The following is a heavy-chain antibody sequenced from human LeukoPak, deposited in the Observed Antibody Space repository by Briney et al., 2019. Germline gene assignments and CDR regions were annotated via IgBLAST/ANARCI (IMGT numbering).Heavy chain of an antibody. Sequence: GASVKVSCKASGYTFTSYAMNWVRQAPGQGLEWMGWINPNSGGTNYAQKFQGRVTMTRDTSISTAYMELSRLRSDDTAVYYCARDGVVRGVIDYYYMDVWGKGTTVTISS. CDR3: ARDGVVRGVIDYYYMDV. V-gene: IGHV1-2*02. J-gene: IGHJ6*03. D-gene: IGHD3-10*01. CDR1: GYTFTSYA. CDR2: INPNSGGT.